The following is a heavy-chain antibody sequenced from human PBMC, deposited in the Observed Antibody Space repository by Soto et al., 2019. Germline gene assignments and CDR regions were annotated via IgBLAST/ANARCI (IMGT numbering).Heavy chain of an antibody. J-gene: IGHJ3*02. CDR2: IKSKTDGGTT. V-gene: IGHV3-15*01. D-gene: IGHD6-19*01. Sequence: EVQLVESGGGLVKPGGSLRLSCAASGFTFSNAWMSWVRQAPGKGLEWVGRIKSKTDGGTTDYAAPVKGRFTISSDDSKNTLYLQMNSLKTEDTAVYYCTTLRSSGWYGGADAFDIWGQGTMVTVSS. CDR3: TTLRSSGWYGGADAFDI. CDR1: GFTFSNAW.